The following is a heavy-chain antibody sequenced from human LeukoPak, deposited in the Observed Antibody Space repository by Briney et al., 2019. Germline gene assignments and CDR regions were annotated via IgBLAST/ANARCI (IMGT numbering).Heavy chain of an antibody. Sequence: PSQTLSLTCTLSAGSISSSSYYWGWIRQPPGKGLEWIGSIYYSGSTFYNPSIKSRLTISVETSQNQFSLHLHSVTAADTAVYYCVRNVTETTMGGGSNWFDPWGQGTLVTVSS. CDR2: IYYSGST. J-gene: IGHJ5*02. CDR3: VRNVTETTMGGGSNWFDP. D-gene: IGHD5-18*01. V-gene: IGHV4-39*07. CDR1: AGSISSSSYY.